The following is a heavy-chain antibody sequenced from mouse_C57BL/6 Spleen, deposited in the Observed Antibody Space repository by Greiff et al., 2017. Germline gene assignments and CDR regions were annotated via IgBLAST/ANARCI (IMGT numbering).Heavy chain of an antibody. J-gene: IGHJ3*01. D-gene: IGHD4-1*01. CDR3: TTGRDWDPFAD. CDR2: IDPEDGDT. V-gene: IGHV14-1*01. Sequence: EVQLQQSGAELVRPGASVKLSCTASGFNIKDYYMHWVKQRPEQGLEWIGRIDPEDGDTEYAPKFQGKATMTADTSSNTAYLQRSSRTSEDTAVYYCTTGRDWDPFADWGQGTLVTVSA. CDR1: GFNIKDYY.